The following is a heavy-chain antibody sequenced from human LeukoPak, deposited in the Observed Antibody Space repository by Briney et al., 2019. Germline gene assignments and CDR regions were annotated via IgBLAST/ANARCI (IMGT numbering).Heavy chain of an antibody. J-gene: IGHJ4*02. V-gene: IGHV1-46*01. CDR3: ARTALDGDSSSSWVY. CDR2: INPSGGST. D-gene: IGHD6-6*01. Sequence: DSVKVSCKASGYTFTSYYMHWVRQAPGQGLEWMGIINPSGGSTSYAQKFQGRVTMTRDMSTSTVYMELSSLRSEDTAVYYCARTALDGDSSSSWVYWGQGTLVTVSS. CDR1: GYTFTSYY.